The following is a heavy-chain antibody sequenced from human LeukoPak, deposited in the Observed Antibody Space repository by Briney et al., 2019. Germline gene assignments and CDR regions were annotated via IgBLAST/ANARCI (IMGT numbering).Heavy chain of an antibody. V-gene: IGHV4-59*08. D-gene: IGHD2/OR15-2a*01. Sequence: SETLSLTCTVSGGSISSYYWSWIRQPPGKGLEWIGYIYYSRSTNYNPSLKSRVTISVDTSKNQFSLKLSSVTAADTAVYYCARGDYFGGYFDYWGQGTLVTVSS. J-gene: IGHJ4*02. CDR3: ARGDYFGGYFDY. CDR1: GGSISSYY. CDR2: IYYSRST.